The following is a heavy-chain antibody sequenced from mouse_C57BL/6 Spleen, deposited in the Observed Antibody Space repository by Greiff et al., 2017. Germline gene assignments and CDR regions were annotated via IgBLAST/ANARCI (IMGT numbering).Heavy chain of an antibody. Sequence: QVQLKESGAELVKPGASVKISCKASGYAFSSYWMNWVKQRPGKGLEWIGQIYPGDGDTNSNGKFKGKATLTADKSSSTAYMQLRSLTSEDSAVYFCARTHYYDSSPPFDYWGQGTTLTVAS. CDR2: IYPGDGDT. CDR1: GYAFSSYW. J-gene: IGHJ2*01. V-gene: IGHV1-80*01. D-gene: IGHD1-1*01. CDR3: ARTHYYDSSPPFDY.